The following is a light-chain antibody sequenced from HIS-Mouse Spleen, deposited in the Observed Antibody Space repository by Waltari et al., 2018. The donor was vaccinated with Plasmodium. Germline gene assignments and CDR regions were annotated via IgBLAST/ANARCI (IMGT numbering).Light chain of an antibody. CDR3: GTWDSSLSAVV. CDR2: NNN. Sequence: QSVLTQPPSVSAAPGQKVTISCSGSSSNIGNNYVSWYQQPPGTAPKLLNYNNNKRPSGIPDPCSGAKSGTSATLGITGLQTGDEAEYYCGTWDSSLSAVVFGGGTKLTVL. V-gene: IGLV1-51*01. CDR1: SSNIGNNY. J-gene: IGLJ2*01.